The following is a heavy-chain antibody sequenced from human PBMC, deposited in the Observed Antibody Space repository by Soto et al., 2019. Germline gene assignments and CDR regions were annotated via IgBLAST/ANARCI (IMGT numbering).Heavy chain of an antibody. Sequence: QVQLVQSGAEVKKPGASVKVSCRVSGYTFTSYEINWVRQATGQGLEWMGWRNPNSGNTAYAQKLLGRVTMTSDTSISTASMDLTSLRSEHTALYSWARERTRGVAPWGQGTLVPVSP. CDR2: RNPNSGNT. D-gene: IGHD3-10*01. V-gene: IGHV1-8*01. J-gene: IGHJ5*02. CDR1: GYTFTSYE. CDR3: ARERTRGVAP.